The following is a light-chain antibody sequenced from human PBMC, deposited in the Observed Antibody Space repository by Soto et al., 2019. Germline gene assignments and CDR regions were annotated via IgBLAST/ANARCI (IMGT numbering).Light chain of an antibody. Sequence: EVLMTQSPATLSVSPGERATLSCRASQSVSGKLAWYQQKPGQAPRLLIYDAPTRATGIPARFSGSGSGTEFTLTISSLQSEDFAVYYCQQSNKWPWTFGQGTKVDIK. CDR1: QSVSGK. CDR3: QQSNKWPWT. J-gene: IGKJ1*01. V-gene: IGKV3-15*01. CDR2: DAP.